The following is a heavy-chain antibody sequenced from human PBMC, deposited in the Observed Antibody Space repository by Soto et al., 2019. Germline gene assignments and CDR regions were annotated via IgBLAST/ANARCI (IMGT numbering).Heavy chain of an antibody. CDR1: GGTFSSYT. CDR2: IIPILGIA. V-gene: IGHV1-69*08. D-gene: IGHD6-6*01. Sequence: QVQLVQSGAEVKKTGSSVKVSCKASGGTFSSYTISWVRQAPGQGLEWMGMIIPILGIANYAQKFQGRVTITADKSTSTSYMELSSLRSEDTAVYYCAREGQLVPQFDYWGQGTLVTVSS. J-gene: IGHJ4*02. CDR3: AREGQLVPQFDY.